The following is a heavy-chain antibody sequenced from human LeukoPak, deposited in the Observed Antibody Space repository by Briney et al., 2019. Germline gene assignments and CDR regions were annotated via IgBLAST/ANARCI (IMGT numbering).Heavy chain of an antibody. Sequence: SQTLSLTCAISGDSVSSNSAAWNWIRQSPSRGLEWLGRTYYRSKWYNDYAVSVESRITINPDTSKNQFSLQLNSVTPEDTAVYYCARFYGSGGYYNEVGGNWFDPWAREPWSPSPQ. CDR2: TYYRSKWYN. V-gene: IGHV6-1*01. CDR1: GDSVSSNSAA. J-gene: IGHJ5*02. D-gene: IGHD3-10*01. CDR3: ARFYGSGGYYNEVGGNWFDP.